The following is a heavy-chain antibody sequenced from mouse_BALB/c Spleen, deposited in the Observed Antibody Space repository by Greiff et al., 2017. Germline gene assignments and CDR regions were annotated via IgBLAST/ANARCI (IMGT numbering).Heavy chain of an antibody. D-gene: IGHD1-1*01. V-gene: IGHV3-2*02. J-gene: IGHJ3*01. Sequence: DVKLQESGPGLVKPSQSLSLTCTVTGYSITSDYAWNWIRQFPGNKLEWMGYISYSGSTSYNPSLKSRISITRDTSKNQFFLQLNSVTTEDTATYYCARSGGSSYWFAYWGQGTLVTVSA. CDR3: ARSGGSSYWFAY. CDR1: GYSITSDYA. CDR2: ISYSGST.